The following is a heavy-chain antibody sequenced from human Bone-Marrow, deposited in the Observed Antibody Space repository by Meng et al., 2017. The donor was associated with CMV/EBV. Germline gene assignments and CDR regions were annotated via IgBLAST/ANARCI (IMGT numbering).Heavy chain of an antibody. Sequence: SETLSLTCTVSGGSISSGGYYWSWIRQHPGKGLEWIGYIYYSGSTYYNPSLKSRVTISVDTSKNQFSLKLSSVTAADTAVYYCASVTVTTGGWFDPWGQGTLVTVSS. CDR2: IYYSGST. V-gene: IGHV4-31*03. CDR3: ASVTVTTGGWFDP. CDR1: GGSISSGGYY. J-gene: IGHJ5*02. D-gene: IGHD4-11*01.